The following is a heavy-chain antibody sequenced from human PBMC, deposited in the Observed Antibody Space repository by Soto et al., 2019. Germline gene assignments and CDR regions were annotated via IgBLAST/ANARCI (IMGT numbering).Heavy chain of an antibody. J-gene: IGHJ6*02. CDR1: GYSISSGYY. CDR2: IYHSGST. CDR3: ARERVRGLKGVDYYYYYGMDV. V-gene: IGHV4-38-2*02. Sequence: QVQLQESGPGLVKPSETLSLTCAVSGYSISSGYYWGWIRQPPGKGLEWIGSIYHSGSTYYNPSLKSRVTISVDTSKNQFSLKLSSVTAADTAVYYCARERVRGLKGVDYYYYYGMDVWGQGTTVTVSS. D-gene: IGHD3-10*01.